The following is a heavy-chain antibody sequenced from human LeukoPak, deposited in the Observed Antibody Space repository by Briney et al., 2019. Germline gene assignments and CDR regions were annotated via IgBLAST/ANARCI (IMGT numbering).Heavy chain of an antibody. CDR3: ARDSSSSDY. V-gene: IGHV1-18*01. CDR1: RYTFTSYG. D-gene: IGHD6-6*01. J-gene: IGHJ4*02. CDR2: ISAYNGIT. Sequence: RASVKVSCKACRYTFTSYGISWVRQAPGQGLEWMGWISAYNGITDYAQKFQGRVTMTTDTSTSTAYMELRSLRSDDAAVYYCARDSSSSDYWGQGTLVTV.